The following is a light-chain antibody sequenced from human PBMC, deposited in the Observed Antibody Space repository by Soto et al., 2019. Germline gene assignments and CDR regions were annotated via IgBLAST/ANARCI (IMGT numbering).Light chain of an antibody. V-gene: IGKV3-20*01. CDR3: QQYGSSSWT. CDR1: QSVSSSY. J-gene: IGKJ1*01. Sequence: EIGLPQSPGTLSLSPGEKATLSCRPSQSVSSSYLAWYQQKPGQAPRLLIYGTSSRATAIPDRFSGSGSGTDFTLTISRLEPEDFAVYYCQQYGSSSWTFGQGTKVDIK. CDR2: GTS.